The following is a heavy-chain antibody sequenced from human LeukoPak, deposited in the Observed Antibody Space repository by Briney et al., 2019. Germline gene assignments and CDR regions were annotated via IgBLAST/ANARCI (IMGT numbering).Heavy chain of an antibody. J-gene: IGHJ5*02. D-gene: IGHD2-21*02. CDR1: GYTFTGYY. CDR2: INPNSGGT. V-gene: IGHV1-2*02. CDR3: ARAAGGDYSWGFDP. Sequence: GASVKVSCKASGYTFTGYYMHWVRQAPGQGLEWMGWINPNSGGTNYAQKFRGRVTMTRDTSISTAYMELSRLRSDDTAVYYCARAAGGDYSWGFDPWGQGTLVTVSS.